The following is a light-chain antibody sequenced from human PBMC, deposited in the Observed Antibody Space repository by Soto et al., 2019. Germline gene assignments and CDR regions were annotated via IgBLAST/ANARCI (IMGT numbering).Light chain of an antibody. CDR1: QSISSW. CDR3: QEYNYYSAWT. V-gene: IGKV1-5*03. J-gene: IGKJ1*01. CDR2: KAS. Sequence: DIQMTQSPSTLSASVGDRVTITCRASQSISSWLAWYQQKPGEAPKVLIYKASSLESGVPSRFSGSGSGTEFSLTISSLQPDDFATYYCQEYNYYSAWTFGQGTKVENK.